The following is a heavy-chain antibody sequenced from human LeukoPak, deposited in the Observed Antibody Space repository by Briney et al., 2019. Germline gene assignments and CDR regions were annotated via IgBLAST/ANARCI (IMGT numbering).Heavy chain of an antibody. CDR2: INPSGGST. J-gene: IGHJ3*02. Sequence: ASVKVSCKASGYTFTSYYMHWVRQAPGQGLEWMGIINPSGGSTNYAQKFQGRVTITTDESTSTAYMELSSLRSEDTAVYYCARVSMIVVGSAFDIWGQGTMVTVSS. CDR1: GYTFTSYY. D-gene: IGHD3-22*01. CDR3: ARVSMIVVGSAFDI. V-gene: IGHV1-46*01.